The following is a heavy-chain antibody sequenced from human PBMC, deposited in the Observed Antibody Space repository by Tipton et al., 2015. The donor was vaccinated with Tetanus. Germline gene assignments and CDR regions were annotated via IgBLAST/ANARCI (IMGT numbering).Heavy chain of an antibody. V-gene: IGHV3-53*01. CDR3: ARAWGGELSYYYYGMDV. CDR2: IYSGGST. Sequence: GSLRLSCAASGFTVSSNYMSWVRQAPGKGLEWVSVIYSGGSTYYADSVKGRFTISRDNSKNTLYLQMNSLRAEDTAVYYCARAWGGELSYYYYGMDVWGQGTTVTVSS. CDR1: GFTVSSNY. D-gene: IGHD2-21*01. J-gene: IGHJ6*02.